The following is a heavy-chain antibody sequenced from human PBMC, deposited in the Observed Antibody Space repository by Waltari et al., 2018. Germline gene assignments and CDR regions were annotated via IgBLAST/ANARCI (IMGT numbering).Heavy chain of an antibody. CDR2: IYYSGTT. CDR3: ARRITMVRGVIIKKDAFDI. J-gene: IGHJ3*02. CDR1: GGSISSRSYY. D-gene: IGHD3-10*01. V-gene: IGHV4-39*01. Sequence: QLQLQESGPGLVKPSETLSLTCTVPGGSISSRSYYWGWISRPPGKGLEWIGSIYYSGTTYYNPSLKSRVTISVDTSKNQFSLKLSSVTAADTAVYYCARRITMVRGVIIKKDAFDIWGQGTMVTVSS.